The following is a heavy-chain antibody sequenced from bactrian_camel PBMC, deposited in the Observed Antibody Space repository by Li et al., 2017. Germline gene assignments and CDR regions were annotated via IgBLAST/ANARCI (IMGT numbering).Heavy chain of an antibody. CDR1: GHSRGSNC. J-gene: IGHJ4*01. Sequence: DVQLVESGGGSVQAGGSLRLSCKVSGHSRGSNCVGWYRLPPGRAPAEREGIAAIRRDGGETWYAASVKGRFTISKDNAKNTLILEMSGLKPEDTAMYRCAAGSFCTGDNWFDHADYWGQGTQVTVS. V-gene: IGHV3S32*01. D-gene: IGHD7*01. CDR3: AAGSFCTGDNWFDHADY. CDR2: IRRDGGET.